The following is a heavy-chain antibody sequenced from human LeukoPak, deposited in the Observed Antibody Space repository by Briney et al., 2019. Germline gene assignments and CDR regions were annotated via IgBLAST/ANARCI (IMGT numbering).Heavy chain of an antibody. CDR2: ISGSGGST. Sequence: GGSLRLSCAASGFTFSTYAMSWVRQAPGKGLEWVSAISGSGGSTYYADSVKGRFTISRDNSKNTLYLQMNSLRAEDTAVYYCAKDRKHGWYGGDTTFDYWGQGTLVTVSS. CDR1: GFTFSTYA. V-gene: IGHV3-23*01. J-gene: IGHJ4*02. CDR3: AKDRKHGWYGGDTTFDY. D-gene: IGHD6-19*01.